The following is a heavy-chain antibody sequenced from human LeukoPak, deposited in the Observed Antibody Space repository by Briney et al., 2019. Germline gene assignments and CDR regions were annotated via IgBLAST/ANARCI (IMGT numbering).Heavy chain of an antibody. CDR1: GFAFNTYG. CDR2: ISGSGGST. D-gene: IGHD6-19*01. V-gene: IGHV3-23*01. CDR3: AKAPGEIAVAGLFDY. Sequence: GGSLRLSCAASGFAFNTYGMHWVRQAPGKGLEWVSAISGSGGSTYYADSVKGRFTISRDNSKNTLYLQMNSLRAEDTAVYYCAKAPGEIAVAGLFDYWGQGTLVTVSS. J-gene: IGHJ4*02.